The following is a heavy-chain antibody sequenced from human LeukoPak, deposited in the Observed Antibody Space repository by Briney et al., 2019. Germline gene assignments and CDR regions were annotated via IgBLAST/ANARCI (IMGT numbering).Heavy chain of an antibody. Sequence: PGGSLRLSCAASGFTFSDYYMSWIRQAPGKGLEWVSYISSSGSTIYYADSVKGRFTISRDNAKNSLYLQMNSLRAEDTAVYYCAREGEYCRGDCYSDAFDIWGQGTMVTVSS. CDR1: GFTFSDYY. D-gene: IGHD2-21*02. CDR2: ISSSGSTI. J-gene: IGHJ3*02. V-gene: IGHV3-11*01. CDR3: AREGEYCRGDCYSDAFDI.